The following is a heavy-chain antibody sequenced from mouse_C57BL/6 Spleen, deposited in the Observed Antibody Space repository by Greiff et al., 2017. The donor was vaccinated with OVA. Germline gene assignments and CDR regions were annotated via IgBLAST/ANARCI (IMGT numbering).Heavy chain of an antibody. V-gene: IGHV1-63*01. CDR2: IYPGGGYT. Sequence: QVHVKQSGAELVRPGTSVKMSCKASGYTFTNYWIGWAKQRPGHGLEWIGDIYPGGGYTNYNEKFKGKATLTADKSSSTAYMQFSSLTSEDSAIYYCARYYGSSYWYFDVWGTGTTVTVSS. D-gene: IGHD1-1*01. CDR1: GYTFTNYW. J-gene: IGHJ1*03. CDR3: ARYYGSSYWYFDV.